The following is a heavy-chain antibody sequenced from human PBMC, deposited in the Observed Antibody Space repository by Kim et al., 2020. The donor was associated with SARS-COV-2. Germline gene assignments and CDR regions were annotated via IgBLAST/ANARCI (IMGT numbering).Heavy chain of an antibody. Sequence: AIHAQKFQRRVTMTADESTITAYMELSSLRAEDTAVYYCAITGYSNSFDPWGQGTLVTVSS. CDR2: A. CDR3: AITGYSNSFDP. J-gene: IGHJ5*02. D-gene: IGHD1-26*01. V-gene: IGHV1-69*01.